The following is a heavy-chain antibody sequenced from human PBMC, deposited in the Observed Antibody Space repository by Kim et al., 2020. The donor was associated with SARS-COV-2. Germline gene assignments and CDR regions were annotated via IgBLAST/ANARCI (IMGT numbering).Heavy chain of an antibody. Sequence: SETLSLTCAVYGGSFSGYYWSWIRQPPGKGLEWIGEINHSGRTNYNPCLKSRVTISVDTSKNHFSLKLTSGTAADTAVYYCARRLSNTFGWGSDVFDLWG. D-gene: IGHD3-10*01. J-gene: IGHJ3*01. V-gene: IGHV4-34*01. CDR3: ARRLSNTFGWGSDVFDL. CDR1: GGSFSGYY. CDR2: INHSGRT.